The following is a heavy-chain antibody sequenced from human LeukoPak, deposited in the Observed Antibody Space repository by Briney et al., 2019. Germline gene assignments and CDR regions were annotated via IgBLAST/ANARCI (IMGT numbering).Heavy chain of an antibody. V-gene: IGHV1-3*03. CDR3: ARAARPSNYYYYYMDV. CDR2: INAGNGNT. CDR1: GYTFTSYA. Sequence: GASVKVSCKASGYTFTSYAMHWVRQAPGQRLEWMGWINAGNGNTKYSQEFQGRVTITRDTSASTAYMELSSLRSEDMAVYYCARAARPSNYYYYYMDVWGKGTTVTISS. J-gene: IGHJ6*03. D-gene: IGHD6-6*01.